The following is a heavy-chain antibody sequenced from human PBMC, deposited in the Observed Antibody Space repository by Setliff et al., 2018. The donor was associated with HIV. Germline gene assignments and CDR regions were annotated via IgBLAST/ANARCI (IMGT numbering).Heavy chain of an antibody. J-gene: IGHJ5*02. D-gene: IGHD2-15*01. CDR3: ARDPVAAVVLGFDNWFDP. CDR2: ISSTSATI. CDR1: GFSFGSHS. V-gene: IGHV3-48*01. Sequence: GGSLRLSCAASGFSFGSHSMAWVRQAPGKGLEWVAYISSTSATIFYADSVKGRFTISRDNDEKSLFLQMNDLRAEDSGMYYCARDPVAAVVLGFDNWFDPWGQGTLVTVSS.